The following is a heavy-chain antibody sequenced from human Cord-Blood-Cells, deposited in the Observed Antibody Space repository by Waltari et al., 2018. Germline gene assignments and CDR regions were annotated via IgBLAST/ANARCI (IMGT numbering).Heavy chain of an antibody. CDR2: ISYDGSNK. D-gene: IGHD2-2*01. CDR3: ARVLGQLLLSQLFDY. CDR1: GFTFSSYA. V-gene: IGHV3-30*04. J-gene: IGHJ4*02. Sequence: QVQLVESGGGVVQPGRFLRLSCAASGFTFSSYAMHWVRQAPGKGLEWVAVISYDGSNKYYAASVKDRFTISRDNSKNTLYLQMNSLRAEDTAVYYCARVLGQLLLSQLFDYWGQGTLVTVSS.